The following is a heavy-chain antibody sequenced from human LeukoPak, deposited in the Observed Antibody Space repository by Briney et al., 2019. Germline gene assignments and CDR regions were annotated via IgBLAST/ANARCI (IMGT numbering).Heavy chain of an antibody. Sequence: GGSLRLSCAASGFTFSSYGMHWVRQAPGKGVEGVAFIRYDGSNKYYADSVKGRFTISRDNSKNTLYLQMNSLRAEDTAVYYCAKSPRSPAGYFDYWGQGTLVTVSS. V-gene: IGHV3-30*02. CDR3: AKSPRSPAGYFDY. CDR1: GFTFSSYG. J-gene: IGHJ4*02. D-gene: IGHD6-13*01. CDR2: IRYDGSNK.